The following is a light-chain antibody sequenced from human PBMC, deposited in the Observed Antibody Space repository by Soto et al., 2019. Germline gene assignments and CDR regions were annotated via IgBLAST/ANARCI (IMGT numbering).Light chain of an antibody. CDR1: SDDVGAYKY. J-gene: IGLJ2*01. V-gene: IGLV2-14*01. CDR2: EAT. Sequence: QSALTQPASVSGSPGQSITISCAGTSDDVGAYKYVSWYQQHPGKAPQLLIYEATNRPSGISGRFSASKSGNTASLTISGLQAEDEADYYCSSYSSSSPVVFGGGTKLTVL. CDR3: SSYSSSSPVV.